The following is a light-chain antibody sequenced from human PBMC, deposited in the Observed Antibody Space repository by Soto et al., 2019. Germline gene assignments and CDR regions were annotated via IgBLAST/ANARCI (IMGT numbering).Light chain of an antibody. CDR1: NIGSIG. J-gene: IGLJ2*01. CDR3: QVCDRSSDHIL. Sequence: SYELTQAPSVSGAPGETATVPCGCSNIGSIGVRWYQQWPAQAPVWDGHADSQRPSGIPARFSGSNSGNTATHTIKRSEAGDEADYYCQVCDRSSDHILIGGGTKVTVL. CDR2: ADS. V-gene: IGLV3-21*02.